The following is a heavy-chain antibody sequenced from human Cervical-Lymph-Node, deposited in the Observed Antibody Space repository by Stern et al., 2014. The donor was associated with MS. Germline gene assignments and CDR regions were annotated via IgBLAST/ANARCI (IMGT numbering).Heavy chain of an antibody. CDR1: GYRFTNNW. Sequence: QLVQSGAEVKKPGESLRISCEVSGYRFTNNWIGWVRQMPGKGLEWMGVIYPGASENRYSPSFQGQVTILVDKSNTTAYLQWSSLKASDTAIYYCARRGHGYMGIDFWGQGTLVTVSS. J-gene: IGHJ4*02. V-gene: IGHV5-51*03. CDR2: IYPGASEN. CDR3: ARRGHGYMGIDF. D-gene: IGHD1-1*01.